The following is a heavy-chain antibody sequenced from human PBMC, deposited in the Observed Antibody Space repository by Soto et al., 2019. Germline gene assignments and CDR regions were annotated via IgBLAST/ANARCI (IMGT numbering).Heavy chain of an antibody. CDR2: IYSTGSP. CDR1: GGSISSSSYY. Sequence: QLQLQESGPGLVKPSETLSLTCTVSGGSISSSSYYWGWIRQPPGQGLEWIGTIYSTGSPSYSPSIKSRFTIYVETSKNPFSLQLILVTAADTAVYYCARRVSTGSSPSHIYDGWFDPWGQGTLVTVSS. V-gene: IGHV4-39*01. CDR3: ARRVSTGSSPSHIYDGWFDP. D-gene: IGHD2-2*01. J-gene: IGHJ5*02.